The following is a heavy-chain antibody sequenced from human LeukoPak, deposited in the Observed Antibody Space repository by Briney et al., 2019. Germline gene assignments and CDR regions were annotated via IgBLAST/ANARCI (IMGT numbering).Heavy chain of an antibody. CDR1: GGSLSSDTDY. Sequence: SETLSLTCTVSGGSLSSDTDYWGWIRQTPGRGLEWIASIYCTGGTYYNPSLESRVTISVDTSKNHFSLKVTSVTAADTAVYYCARHFKGYGSGTYDKDNWFDPWGQGILVTVSS. V-gene: IGHV4-39*01. D-gene: IGHD3-10*01. CDR2: IYCTGGT. J-gene: IGHJ5*02. CDR3: ARHFKGYGSGTYDKDNWFDP.